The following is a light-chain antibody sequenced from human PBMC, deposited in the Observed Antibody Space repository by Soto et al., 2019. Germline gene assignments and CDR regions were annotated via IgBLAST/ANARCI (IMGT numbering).Light chain of an antibody. J-gene: IGLJ6*01. V-gene: IGLV2-14*03. Sequence: QSALTQPASVSASPGQSITISCTGTSSDVGFYNYVSWYQQHPGKAPKLIIYDVTDRPSGVSSRFSGSKSGNTASLTISGLQAEDEAEYYCSSYPRRSTDVVFGGGTKVTVL. CDR1: SSDVGFYNY. CDR2: DVT. CDR3: SSYPRRSTDVV.